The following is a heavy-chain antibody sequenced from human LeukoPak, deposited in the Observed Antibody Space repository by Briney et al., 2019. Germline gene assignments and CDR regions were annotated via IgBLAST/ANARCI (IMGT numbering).Heavy chain of an antibody. D-gene: IGHD3-10*01. CDR2: ISYDGSNK. V-gene: IGHV3-30*18. Sequence: GGSLRLSCAASGFTFSSYGMHWVRQAPGKGLEWVAVISYDGSNKYFADSVKGRFTISRDNSKNTLYLQMNSLRAEDTAVYYCAKSSIDYYGSGSFFDYWGQGTLVTVSS. CDR3: AKSSIDYYGSGSFFDY. J-gene: IGHJ4*02. CDR1: GFTFSSYG.